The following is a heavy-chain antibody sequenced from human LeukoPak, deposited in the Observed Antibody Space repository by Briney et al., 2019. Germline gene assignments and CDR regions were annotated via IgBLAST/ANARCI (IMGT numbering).Heavy chain of an antibody. J-gene: IGHJ4*02. CDR1: GFTFSSYS. V-gene: IGHV3-21*01. CDR3: ARAAMAPHYFDY. Sequence: PGGSLRLSCAASGFTFSSYSMNWVRQAPGKGLEWVSSISSSSSYIYYADSVKGRFTISRDNSKNTLYLQMGSLRAEDMAVYYCARAAMAPHYFDYWGQGTLVTVSS. CDR2: ISSSSSYI. D-gene: IGHD5-18*01.